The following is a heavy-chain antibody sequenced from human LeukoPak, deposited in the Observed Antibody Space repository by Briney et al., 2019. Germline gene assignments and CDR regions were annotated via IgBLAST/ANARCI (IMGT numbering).Heavy chain of an antibody. CDR2: FDPEDGET. J-gene: IGHJ6*03. CDR1: GYTLTELS. CDR3: TRDLGPRLGLRLYYMDV. Sequence: GASVKVSCKVSGYTLTELSMHWVRQAPGKGLEWMGGFDPEDGETIYAQKFQGRVTMTEDTSTDTAYMELSSLKTEDTAMYYCTRDLGPRLGLRLYYMDVWGKGTTVTVSS. D-gene: IGHD5-12*01. V-gene: IGHV1-24*01.